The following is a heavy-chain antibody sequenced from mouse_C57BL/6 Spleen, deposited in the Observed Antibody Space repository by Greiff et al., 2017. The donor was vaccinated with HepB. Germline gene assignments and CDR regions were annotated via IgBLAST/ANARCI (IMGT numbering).Heavy chain of an antibody. J-gene: IGHJ2*01. CDR1: GYTFTDYY. CDR2: INPNNGGT. D-gene: IGHD1-3*01. CDR3: AKLARLKYYFDY. Sequence: EVQLQQSGPELVKPGASVKISCKASGYTFTDYYMNWVKQSHGKSLEWIGDINPNNGGTSYNQKFKGKATLTVDKSSSTAYMELRSLTSEDSAVYYCAKLARLKYYFDYWGQGTTLTVSS. V-gene: IGHV1-26*01.